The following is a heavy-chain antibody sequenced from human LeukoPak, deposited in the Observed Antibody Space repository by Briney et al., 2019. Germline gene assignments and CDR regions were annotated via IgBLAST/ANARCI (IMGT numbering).Heavy chain of an antibody. J-gene: IGHJ3*02. CDR2: ISSSSSYI. V-gene: IGHV3-21*01. D-gene: IGHD1-26*01. Sequence: PGGSLRLSCAASGFTFSSYSMNWVRQAPGKGLEWVSSISSSSSYIYYADSVKGRFTISRDNAKNSLYLQMNSLRAEDTAVYYCAKDRGGSYWVGAFDIWGQGTMVTVSS. CDR3: AKDRGGSYWVGAFDI. CDR1: GFTFSSYS.